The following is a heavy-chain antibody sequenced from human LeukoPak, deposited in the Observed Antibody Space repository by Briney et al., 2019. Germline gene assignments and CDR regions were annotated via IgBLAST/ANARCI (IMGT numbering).Heavy chain of an antibody. CDR2: INHSGST. V-gene: IGHV4-39*07. CDR1: GGSISSSSYY. D-gene: IGHD3-22*01. Sequence: PSETLSLTCTVSGGSISSSSYYWGWIRQPPGKGLEWIGEINHSGSTNYNPSLKSRVTISVDTSKNQFSLKLSSVTAADTAVYCCARGGYYDSSGRYYFDYRGQGTLVTVSS. J-gene: IGHJ4*02. CDR3: ARGGYYDSSGRYYFDY.